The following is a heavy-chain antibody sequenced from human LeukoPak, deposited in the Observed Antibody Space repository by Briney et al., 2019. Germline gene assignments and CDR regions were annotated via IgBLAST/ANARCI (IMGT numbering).Heavy chain of an antibody. Sequence: SETLSLTCTVSGGSSSSGSYYWSWIRQPAGKGLEWIGRIYTSGSTNYNPSLKSRVTISVDTTNNQFSLKLSSVTAADTAVYYCARDHIVVTPNAFDIWGQGTMVTVSS. V-gene: IGHV4-61*02. CDR3: ARDHIVVTPNAFDI. J-gene: IGHJ3*02. CDR1: GGSSSSGSYY. D-gene: IGHD4-23*01. CDR2: IYTSGST.